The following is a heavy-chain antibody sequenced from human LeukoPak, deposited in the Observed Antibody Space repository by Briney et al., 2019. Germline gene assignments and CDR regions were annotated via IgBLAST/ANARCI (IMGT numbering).Heavy chain of an antibody. V-gene: IGHV1-69*13. CDR1: GGTFSSYA. J-gene: IGHJ4*02. D-gene: IGHD3-10*01. CDR3: ARMVRGYYFDY. Sequence: AASVNVSCKASGGTFSSYAISWVRQAPGQRGEWMGGIIPIFDTANYAQKFQGRVTITADESTSTAYMELSSLRSEDTAVYYCARMVRGYYFDYWGQGTLVTVSS. CDR2: IIPIFDTA.